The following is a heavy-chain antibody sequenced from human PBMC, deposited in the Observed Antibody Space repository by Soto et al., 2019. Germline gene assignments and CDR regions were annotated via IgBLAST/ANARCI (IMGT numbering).Heavy chain of an antibody. Sequence: PSETLSLTCTVSGGSISSYYWSWIRQPPGKGLEWIGYIYCSGSTNYNPSLKSRVTISLDTSKNQFSLKLTSVTASDTAMYYCATRPPGDTWVPYFDYWGQGILVTVSS. D-gene: IGHD3-10*01. J-gene: IGHJ4*02. V-gene: IGHV4-59*01. CDR2: IYCSGST. CDR1: GGSISSYY. CDR3: ATRPPGDTWVPYFDY.